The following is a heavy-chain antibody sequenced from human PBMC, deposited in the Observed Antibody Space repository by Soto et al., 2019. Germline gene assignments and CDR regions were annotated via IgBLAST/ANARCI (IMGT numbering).Heavy chain of an antibody. Sequence: ASVKVSCKASGYTFTSYYMHWVRQAPGQGLEWMGIINPSGGSTSYAQKFQGRVTMTRDKSTSTVYMELSSLRSEDTAVYYCARCRMYYYDSSGYWDVFDYWGQGTLVTVSS. J-gene: IGHJ4*02. CDR3: ARCRMYYYDSSGYWDVFDY. CDR2: INPSGGST. V-gene: IGHV1-46*01. D-gene: IGHD3-22*01. CDR1: GYTFTSYY.